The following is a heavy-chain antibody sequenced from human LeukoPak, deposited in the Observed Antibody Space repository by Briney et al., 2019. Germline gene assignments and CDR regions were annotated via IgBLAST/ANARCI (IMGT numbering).Heavy chain of an antibody. D-gene: IGHD2-15*01. CDR2: MYSSGIT. Sequence: SETLSLTCTVSGGSISTYYWTWFRQPAGKGLEWIGRMYSSGITDYNPSLKSRVTMSVDMSKNQFSLKLSSVTAADTAVYYCARVACSGGSCYHFDYWGQGTLVTVSS. J-gene: IGHJ4*02. CDR3: ARVACSGGSCYHFDY. V-gene: IGHV4-4*07. CDR1: GGSISTYY.